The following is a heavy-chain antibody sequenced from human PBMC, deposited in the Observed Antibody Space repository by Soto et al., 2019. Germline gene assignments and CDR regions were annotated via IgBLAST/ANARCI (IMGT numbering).Heavy chain of an antibody. Sequence: SETLSLTCTVSGGSISTYYWSWIRQPPGKGLEWIGYIYYSGTTNYNPSLKSRVTISVDTSKNQFSLKLSSVTAADTAVYYCARGKYSGSYYDWFDPWGRGTLVTVSS. CDR2: IYYSGTT. V-gene: IGHV4-59*01. CDR3: ARGKYSGSYYDWFDP. CDR1: GGSISTYY. D-gene: IGHD1-26*01. J-gene: IGHJ5*02.